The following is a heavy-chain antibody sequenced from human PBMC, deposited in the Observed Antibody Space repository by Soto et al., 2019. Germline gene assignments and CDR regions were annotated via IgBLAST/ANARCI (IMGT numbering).Heavy chain of an antibody. D-gene: IGHD2-15*01. CDR2: INHSGST. CDR1: GGSFSGYY. CDR3: ARAYGGNCIDY. J-gene: IGHJ4*02. Sequence: SETLSLTCAVYGGSFSGYYWNWIRQPPGKGLEWIGEINHSGSTNYNPSLKSRVTISVDTSKNQFSLKLSSVTAADTAVYYCARAYGGNCIDYWGQGTLVTVSS. V-gene: IGHV4-34*01.